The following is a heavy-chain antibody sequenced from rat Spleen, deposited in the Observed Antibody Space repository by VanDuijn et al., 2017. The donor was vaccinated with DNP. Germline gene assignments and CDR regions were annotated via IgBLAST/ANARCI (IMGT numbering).Heavy chain of an antibody. Sequence: EVQLVESGGDLVQPGGSLKLSCIASGLTFNNYWMAWIRQVPGKGLEWVASITGSGGNTYHPDSVKGRFTISRDNAKNTLYLQMYSLRSEDMATYYCVRWDYGIYGFDYWGQGVMVTVSS. CDR1: GLTFNNYW. J-gene: IGHJ2*01. V-gene: IGHV5-31*01. CDR3: VRWDYGIYGFDY. CDR2: ITGSGGNT. D-gene: IGHD1-11*01.